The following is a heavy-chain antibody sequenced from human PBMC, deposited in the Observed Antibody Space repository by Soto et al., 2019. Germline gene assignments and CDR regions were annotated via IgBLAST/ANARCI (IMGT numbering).Heavy chain of an antibody. CDR1: GFTFSNYW. V-gene: IGHV3-74*01. J-gene: IGHJ6*03. CDR3: ARGDCVGGSGSSLAGSFYYYMDV. Sequence: EVKLVESGGGLVEPGGSLRLSCAASGFTFSNYWMYWVRHAPGQGLVWVSRINTDGSVSRYAYSLWGRLTVSRDNVKNTMVLHIDGLIVDDTAVYYCARGDCVGGSGSSLAGSFYYYMDVWGEGTTVTV. CDR2: INTDGSVS. D-gene: IGHD5-12*01.